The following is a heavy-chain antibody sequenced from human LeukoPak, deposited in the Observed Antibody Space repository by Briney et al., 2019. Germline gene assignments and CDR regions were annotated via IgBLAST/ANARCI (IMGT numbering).Heavy chain of an antibody. CDR3: ARPREAYVVGGPFDY. CDR1: GYTFTSYY. CDR2: INPSGGST. J-gene: IGHJ4*02. V-gene: IGHV1-46*01. Sequence: ASVKVSCKASGYTFTSYYMHWVRQAPGQGLEWMGIINPSGGSTSYAQKFQGRVTMTRDTSTSTVYMELSSLRSEDTAVYYCARPREAYVVGGPFDYWGQGTLGHRLL. D-gene: IGHD1-26*01.